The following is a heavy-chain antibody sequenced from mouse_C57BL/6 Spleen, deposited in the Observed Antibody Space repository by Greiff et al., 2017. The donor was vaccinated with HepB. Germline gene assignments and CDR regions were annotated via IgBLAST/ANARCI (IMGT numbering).Heavy chain of an antibody. D-gene: IGHD1-1*01. V-gene: IGHV1-26*01. CDR3: ARRYGSSFEDY. CDR1: GYTFTDYY. CDR2: INPNNGGT. J-gene: IGHJ2*01. Sequence: EVQLQQSGPELVKPGASVKISCKASGYTFTDYYMNWVKQSHGKSLEWIGDINPNNGGTSYNQKFKGKATLTVDKSSSTAYMELRSLTSEDSAVYYCARRYGSSFEDYWGQGTTLTVSS.